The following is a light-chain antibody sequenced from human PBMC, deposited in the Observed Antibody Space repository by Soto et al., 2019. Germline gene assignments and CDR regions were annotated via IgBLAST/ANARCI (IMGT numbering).Light chain of an antibody. Sequence: DIQMTQSPFSLSASVGDRVTITCQTSQNINNYLNWYQQKPGRAPKLLIYDASNLEAGVPSRFRGSGSGTDFTITISRLQPEDTATYYCQHYENLPTFGQGTRLEI. CDR1: QNINNY. J-gene: IGKJ5*01. V-gene: IGKV1-33*01. CDR2: DAS. CDR3: QHYENLPT.